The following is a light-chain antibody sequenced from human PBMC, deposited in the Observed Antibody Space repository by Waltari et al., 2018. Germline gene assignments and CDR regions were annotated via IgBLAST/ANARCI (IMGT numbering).Light chain of an antibody. Sequence: EIVMTQSPATLSVSPGERATLSCRASQSVSSNLAWYQQKPGQAPRLLIYGASTRATGIPARFSGSGSGTEFTLTISSMQSEDFAVYYCQQYNNWPPGFGQGTKLGIK. V-gene: IGKV3-15*01. CDR3: QQYNNWPPG. CDR2: GAS. J-gene: IGKJ2*03. CDR1: QSVSSN.